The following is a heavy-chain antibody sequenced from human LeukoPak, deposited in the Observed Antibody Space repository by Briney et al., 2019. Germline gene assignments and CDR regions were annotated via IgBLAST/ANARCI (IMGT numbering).Heavy chain of an antibody. V-gene: IGHV3-7*01. CDR1: GFTFTDYW. CDR2: VTQDGGEN. Sequence: PGGSLRLSCAASGFTFTDYWMNWVRQAPGKGLGWVASVTQDGGENHYVDSAKGRFTISRDNAKNLLYLQMSSLRAEDTAVYWCRRGHWDDYAWGQGTLVTVSS. CDR3: RRGHWDDYA. J-gene: IGHJ5*02. D-gene: IGHD4-17*01.